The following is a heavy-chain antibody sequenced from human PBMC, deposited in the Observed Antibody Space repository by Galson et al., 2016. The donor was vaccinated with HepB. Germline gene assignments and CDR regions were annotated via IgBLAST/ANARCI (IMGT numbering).Heavy chain of an antibody. CDR1: SSNGYH. V-gene: IGHV3-9*01. J-gene: IGHJ6*02. D-gene: IGHD1-26*01. CDR3: AKGQRKWEIQVYYGLDV. CDR2: TSWNSGRI. Sequence: SSNGYHWSWIRQPTGKGLEWVSGTSWNSGRIGYADSVKGRFTISRDNAKNSLYLQMNSLRAEDTALYYCAKGQRKWEIQVYYGLDVWGQGTTVSVSS.